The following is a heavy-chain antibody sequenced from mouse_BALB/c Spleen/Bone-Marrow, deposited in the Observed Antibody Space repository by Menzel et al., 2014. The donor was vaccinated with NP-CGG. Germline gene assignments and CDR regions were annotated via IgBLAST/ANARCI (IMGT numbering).Heavy chain of an antibody. J-gene: IGHJ3*01. V-gene: IGHV7-3*02. D-gene: IGHD2-14*01. CDR1: GFAFTDYY. CDR2: IRNKANGYTT. CDR3: ARDRRYDLAWFAY. Sequence: EVMLVESGGGLVQPGGSLRLSCATSGFAFTDYYMSWVRQPPGKALEWLGFIRNKANGYTTEYGASVKGRFTISRDNSQSILYLRMNTLRAEDSATYYCARDRRYDLAWFAYWGQGTLVTVSA.